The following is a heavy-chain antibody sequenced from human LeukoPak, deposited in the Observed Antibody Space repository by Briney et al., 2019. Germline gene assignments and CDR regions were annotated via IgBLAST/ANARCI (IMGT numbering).Heavy chain of an antibody. Sequence: GGSLRLSCAASGFTFSSYAMSWVRQAPGKGLEWVSATSGSGGSTYYADSVKGRFTISRDNSKNTLYLRMNSLRAEDTAVYYCAEDRYYYDSSGYYGWGQGTLVTVSS. CDR3: AEDRYYYDSSGYYG. V-gene: IGHV3-23*01. CDR1: GFTFSSYA. CDR2: TSGSGGST. J-gene: IGHJ4*02. D-gene: IGHD3-22*01.